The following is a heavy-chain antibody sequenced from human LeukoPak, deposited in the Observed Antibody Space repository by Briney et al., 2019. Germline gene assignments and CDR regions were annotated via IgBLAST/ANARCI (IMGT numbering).Heavy chain of an antibody. D-gene: IGHD6-19*01. V-gene: IGHV3-23*01. CDR1: GFTFSTYA. CDR3: AKDGQWLVPTFDY. Sequence: GGSLRLSCVVSGFTFSTYAMSLVRQAPGKGLEWVSGLSGSGGSTYYADSVKGRFTISRDNSKNTLYLQMNSLRAEDTAIYYCAKDGQWLVPTFDYWGQGTLVTVSS. J-gene: IGHJ4*02. CDR2: LSGSGGST.